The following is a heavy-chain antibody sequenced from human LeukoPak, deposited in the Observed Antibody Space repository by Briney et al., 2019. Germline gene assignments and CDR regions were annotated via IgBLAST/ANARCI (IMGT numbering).Heavy chain of an antibody. V-gene: IGHV1-2*02. CDR3: ARESDTAMVERNFDY. CDR2: INPNSGGT. Sequence: RASVKVSCKASGYTFTGYYMHWVRQAPGQGLEWMGWINPNSGGTNYAQKFQGRVTMTRDTSISTAYMELSRLRSDDTAVYYCARESDTAMVERNFDYWGQGTLVTVSS. J-gene: IGHJ4*02. CDR1: GYTFTGYY. D-gene: IGHD5-18*01.